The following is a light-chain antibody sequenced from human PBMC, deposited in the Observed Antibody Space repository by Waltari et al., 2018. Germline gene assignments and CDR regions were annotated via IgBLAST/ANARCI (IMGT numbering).Light chain of an antibody. V-gene: IGLV2-23*03. CDR2: EGS. CDR3: SSYAGSTTFVI. J-gene: IGLJ2*01. CDR1: SSDVGRYNL. Sequence: QSALTQPASVSGSPEQSITISCPGTSSDVGRYNLVSWYQQHPGKAPKLMIYEGSKRPSGISSRFSGSKSGNTASLTISGLQAEDEADYYCSSYAGSTTFVIFGGGTKLTVL.